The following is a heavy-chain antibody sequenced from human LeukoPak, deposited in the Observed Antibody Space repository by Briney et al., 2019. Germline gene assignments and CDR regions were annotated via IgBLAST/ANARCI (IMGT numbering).Heavy chain of an antibody. CDR1: GFRFSDFT. J-gene: IGHJ4*02. CDR3: AKASGLGFWSGYFDY. Sequence: PGGSLRLSCAASGFRFSDFTMTWVRQAPGKGLEWVSGISWNSGSIGYADSVKGRFTISRDNAKNSLYLQMNSLRAEDTALYYCAKASGLGFWSGYFDYWGQGTLVTVSS. V-gene: IGHV3-9*01. CDR2: ISWNSGSI. D-gene: IGHD3-3*01.